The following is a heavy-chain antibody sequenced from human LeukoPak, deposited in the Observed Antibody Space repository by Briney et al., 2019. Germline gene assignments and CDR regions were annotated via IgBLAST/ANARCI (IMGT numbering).Heavy chain of an antibody. CDR2: FDPEDGET. CDR3: ATIPAVLLWFGESN. D-gene: IGHD3-10*01. J-gene: IGHJ4*02. Sequence: GASVKVSCKVSGYTLTELSMHWVRQAPGKGLEWMGGFDPEDGETIYAQKFQGRVTMTEDTSTDTAYMELSSLRSEDTAVYYCATIPAVLLWFGESNWGQGTLVTVSS. CDR1: GYTLTELS. V-gene: IGHV1-24*01.